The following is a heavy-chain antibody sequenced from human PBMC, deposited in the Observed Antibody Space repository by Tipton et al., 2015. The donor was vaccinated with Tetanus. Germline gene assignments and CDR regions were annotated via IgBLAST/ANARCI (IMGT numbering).Heavy chain of an antibody. CDR2: IYPGDSDT. D-gene: IGHD2-8*01. Sequence: QLVQSGGEVKKPGESLKISCKGSGYIFNNYWIGWVRQKPGKGLEWMGIIYPGDSDTRYSPSFQGQDTISVDKSINTAYLQWSSLKAWDSSMFYCARAHCTDGVCNFDFWGQGALVTVAS. J-gene: IGHJ4*02. CDR3: ARAHCTDGVCNFDF. V-gene: IGHV5-51*01. CDR1: GYIFNNYW.